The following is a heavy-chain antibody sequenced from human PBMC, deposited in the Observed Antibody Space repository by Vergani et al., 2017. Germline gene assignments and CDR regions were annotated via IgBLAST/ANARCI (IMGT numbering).Heavy chain of an antibody. Sequence: EVQLVESGGGLVQPGGSLRLSCAASGFTFSSYEMNWVRQAPGKGLEWVSYISSSGSTIYYADSVKGRFTISRDNSKNTLYLQMNSLRPDDTAVYYCARQAAAGGLGAYYYYMDVWGKGTTVTVSS. J-gene: IGHJ6*03. V-gene: IGHV3-48*03. CDR2: ISSSGSTI. CDR3: ARQAAAGGLGAYYYYMDV. CDR1: GFTFSSYE. D-gene: IGHD6-13*01.